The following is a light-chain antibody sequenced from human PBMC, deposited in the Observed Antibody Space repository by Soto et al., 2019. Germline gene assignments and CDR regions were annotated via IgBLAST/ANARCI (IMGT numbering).Light chain of an antibody. V-gene: IGKV3-20*01. Sequence: EGVLTQSPGTLSLSPGERATLSCRASQSVSSSFLAWYQQKPGQAPRLLIHAASTGATGIPARFRGSGSGTDFTLTISSLEPEDSAVYFCHQYADSPQTFGQGTKVEIK. CDR3: HQYADSPQT. CDR2: AAS. CDR1: QSVSSSF. J-gene: IGKJ2*01.